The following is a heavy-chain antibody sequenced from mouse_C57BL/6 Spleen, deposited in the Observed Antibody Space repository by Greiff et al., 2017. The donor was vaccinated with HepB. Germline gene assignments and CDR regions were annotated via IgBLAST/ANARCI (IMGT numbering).Heavy chain of an antibody. CDR1: GFSLTSYG. Sequence: VKVVDSGPGLVAPSQSLSITCTVSGFSLTSYGIDWVRQSPGKGLEWLGVIWGVGSTNYNSALKSRLSIIKDNSKSQVFLKMNSLQTDDTAMYYCARGFAYWGQGTLVTVSA. CDR3: ARGFAY. V-gene: IGHV2-6*01. CDR2: IWGVGST. J-gene: IGHJ3*01.